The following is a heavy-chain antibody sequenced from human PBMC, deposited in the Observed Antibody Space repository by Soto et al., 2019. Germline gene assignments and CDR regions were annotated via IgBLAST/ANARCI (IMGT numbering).Heavy chain of an antibody. CDR3: VRTARQGAVAPHWFDR. D-gene: IGHD2-21*02. Sequence: SETLSLTCTVSGAXIRSTDYYWSWLLQAPGKGLEWIGYVYYTGSTYYNPSLMSRLTISVDTSKNQFSLKLTSVTAAETAVYYCVRTARQGAVAPHWFDRWGQGTQVTVSS. CDR2: VYYTGST. CDR1: GAXIRSTDYY. J-gene: IGHJ5*02. V-gene: IGHV4-30-4*01.